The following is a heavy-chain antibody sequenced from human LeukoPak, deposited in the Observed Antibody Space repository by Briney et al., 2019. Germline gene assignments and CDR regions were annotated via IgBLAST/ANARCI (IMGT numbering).Heavy chain of an antibody. CDR1: GFTFSSYA. J-gene: IGHJ5*02. CDR3: AKEGPHCSSTSCYLKGFDP. Sequence: GGSLRLSCAASGFTFSSYAMSWVRQAPGKGLXXXXXXXXXGGSTYYADSVKGRFTISRDNSKNTLYLQMNSLRAEDTAVYYCAKEGPHCSSTSCYLKGFDPWGQGTLVTVSS. D-gene: IGHD2-2*01. V-gene: IGHV3-23*01. CDR2: XXXXGGST.